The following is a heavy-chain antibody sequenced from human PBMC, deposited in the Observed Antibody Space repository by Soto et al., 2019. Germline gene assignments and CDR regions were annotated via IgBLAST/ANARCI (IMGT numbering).Heavy chain of an antibody. J-gene: IGHJ4*02. Sequence: SVKFSCKASVGTFSSYAIIWVRQAPGQGLEWMGGIIPIFGTANYAQKFQGRVTITADKSTSTAYMELSSLRSEDTAVYYCARGYESVYGDTGGYWGQGTLVTVSS. D-gene: IGHD4-17*01. CDR2: IIPIFGTA. CDR1: VGTFSSYA. CDR3: ARGYESVYGDTGGY. V-gene: IGHV1-69*06.